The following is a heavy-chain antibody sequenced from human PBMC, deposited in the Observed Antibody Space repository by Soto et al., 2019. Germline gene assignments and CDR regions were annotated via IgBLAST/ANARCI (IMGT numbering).Heavy chain of an antibody. Sequence: PSETLSLTCTVSGGSINSGDYYWTWVRQPPGKGLEWIGYIYYDGNSQHNPSLKSRVTMSIDTSKNQFSLNLSSVTAADTAVYYCARDRRWLPRAPNNSLDLWGQGTQVTVSS. V-gene: IGHV4-30-4*01. CDR2: IYYDGNS. D-gene: IGHD5-12*01. J-gene: IGHJ5*02. CDR1: GGSINSGDYY. CDR3: ARDRRWLPRAPNNSLDL.